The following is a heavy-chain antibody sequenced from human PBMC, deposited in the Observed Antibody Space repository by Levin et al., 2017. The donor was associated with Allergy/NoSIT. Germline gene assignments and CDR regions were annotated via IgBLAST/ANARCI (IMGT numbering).Heavy chain of an antibody. D-gene: IGHD6-13*01. J-gene: IGHJ4*02. CDR1: GYSFTSYW. CDR2: IYPGDSDT. CDR3: ARDFSSSPARLFDY. V-gene: IGHV5-51*01. Sequence: GGSLRLSCKGSGYSFTSYWIGWVRQMPGKGLEWMGIIYPGDSDTRYSPSFQGQVTISADKSISTAYLQWSSLKASDTAMYYCARDFSSSPARLFDYWGQGTLVTVSS.